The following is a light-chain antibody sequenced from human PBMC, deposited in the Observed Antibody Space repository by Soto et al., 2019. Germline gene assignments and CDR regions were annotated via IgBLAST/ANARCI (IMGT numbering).Light chain of an antibody. CDR1: SSNIGNNG. Sequence: QAVLTHTPSVSSAPSHRVTISCSGSSSNIGNNGVSWYQQLPGKAPKLLIYYDDLLPSGVSDRFSGSKSGTSASLAIGGLQSEDEPDYYCAAWDDSLNGLVFGGGTKVTVL. CDR2: YDD. J-gene: IGLJ3*02. CDR3: AAWDDSLNGLV. V-gene: IGLV1-36*01.